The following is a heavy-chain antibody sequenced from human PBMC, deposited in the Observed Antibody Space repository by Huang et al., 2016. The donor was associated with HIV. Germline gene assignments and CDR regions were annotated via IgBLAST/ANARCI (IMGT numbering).Heavy chain of an antibody. CDR2: IYTSGTT. J-gene: IGHJ3*02. D-gene: IGHD3-9*01. CDR1: GGSISSGNYY. V-gene: IGHV4-61*09. Sequence: QVQLQESGPGLVKPSQTLSLTCSVSGGSISSGNYYWRWLRQPAGTGLEWLGHIYTSGTTIYNASLKSRVTISVATSKNQFSLKLSSVTAADTAVYYCARLTGYSTFDIWGHGTVVTVSS. CDR3: ARLTGYSTFDI.